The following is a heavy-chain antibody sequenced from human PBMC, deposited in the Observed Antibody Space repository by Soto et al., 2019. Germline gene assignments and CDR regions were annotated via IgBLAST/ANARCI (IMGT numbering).Heavy chain of an antibody. V-gene: IGHV3-23*01. J-gene: IGHJ3*02. CDR1: GFSINSYA. CDR2: VSLSGAT. CDR3: TRDQYDRDVYHWFPAI. Sequence: DVQLLESGGGLVQPGGSLRLSCAASGFSINSYATSWARQAPGKGLAWVSAVSLSGATYYANFVEGRFSISRDNSNNTLCLQMNSLRDEDTAVYFCTRDQYDRDVYHWFPAIWGPGTRLTVS. D-gene: IGHD3-9*01.